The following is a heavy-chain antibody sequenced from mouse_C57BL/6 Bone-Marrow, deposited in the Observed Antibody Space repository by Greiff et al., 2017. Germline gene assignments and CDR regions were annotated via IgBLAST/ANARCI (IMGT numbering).Heavy chain of an antibody. CDR3: TRGGTLWD. CDR2: IDPETGGT. Sequence: QVQLKESGAELVRPGASVTLSCKASGYTFTDYEMHWVKQTPVHGLEWIGAIDPETGGTAYNQKFKGKAILTADKSSSTAYMELRSLTSEDSAVYYCTRGGTLWDWGQGTSVTVSS. D-gene: IGHD1-1*02. V-gene: IGHV1-15*01. J-gene: IGHJ4*01. CDR1: GYTFTDYE.